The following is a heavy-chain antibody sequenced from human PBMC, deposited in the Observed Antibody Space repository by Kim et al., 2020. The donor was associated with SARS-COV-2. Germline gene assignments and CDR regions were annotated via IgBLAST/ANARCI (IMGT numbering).Heavy chain of an antibody. Sequence: SVKVSCKASGGTFSSYAISWVRQAPGQGLEWMGGIIPIFGTANYAQKFQGRVTITADESTSTAYMELSSLRSEDTAVYYCATEAVVPAAPEPSFYYGMDVWGQGTTVTVSS. V-gene: IGHV1-69*13. CDR1: GGTFSSYA. D-gene: IGHD2-2*01. J-gene: IGHJ6*02. CDR3: ATEAVVPAAPEPSFYYGMDV. CDR2: IIPIFGTA.